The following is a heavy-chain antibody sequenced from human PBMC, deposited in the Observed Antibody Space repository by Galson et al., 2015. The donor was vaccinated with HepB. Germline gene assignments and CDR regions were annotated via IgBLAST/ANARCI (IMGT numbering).Heavy chain of an antibody. CDR3: VRYYDSVCPLDAFDI. V-gene: IGHV3-7*01. J-gene: IGHJ3*02. Sequence: SLRLSCAASGFTFGSDWMSWVRQAPGRGLEWVANIKRDGSEKYYVDSVKGRFTISRDNAKNSLYLQMDSLRVEDTAMYYCVRYYDSVCPLDAFDIWGQGAMVTVSS. CDR2: IKRDGSEK. CDR1: GFTFGSDW. D-gene: IGHD3-22*01.